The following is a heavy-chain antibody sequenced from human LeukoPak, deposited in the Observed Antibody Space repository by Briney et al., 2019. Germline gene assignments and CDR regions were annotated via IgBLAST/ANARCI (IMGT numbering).Heavy chain of an antibody. D-gene: IGHD6-13*01. V-gene: IGHV4-61*02. Sequence: SETLSLTCTVSGGSISSGSYYWSWIRQPAGKGLEWIGRIYTSGSTNYNPSLKSRVTISVDTSKNQFSLKLSSVTAADTAVYYCAREGMSSSWHQRRDKYFQHWARAPWSPSPQ. J-gene: IGHJ1*01. CDR2: IYTSGST. CDR1: GGSISSGSYY. CDR3: AREGMSSSWHQRRDKYFQH.